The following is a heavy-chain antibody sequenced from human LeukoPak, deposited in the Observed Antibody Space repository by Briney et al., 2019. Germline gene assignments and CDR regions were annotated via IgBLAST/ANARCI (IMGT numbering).Heavy chain of an antibody. Sequence: PGGSLRLSCAVSGFTFSTYGMHWVRQAPGKGLEWVSFIRYDGSNKYYADSVKGRFTISRDNSKNTLYLQMNSLRAEDTAVYYCAKSELIHDHGSGLFDYWGQGTLATVSS. CDR1: GFTFSTYG. CDR2: IRYDGSNK. V-gene: IGHV3-30*02. CDR3: AKSELIHDHGSGLFDY. D-gene: IGHD3-10*01. J-gene: IGHJ4*02.